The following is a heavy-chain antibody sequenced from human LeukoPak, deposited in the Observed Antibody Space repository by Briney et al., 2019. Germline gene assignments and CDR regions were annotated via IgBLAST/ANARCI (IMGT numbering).Heavy chain of an antibody. V-gene: IGHV1-69*13. J-gene: IGHJ3*02. CDR2: IIPIFGTA. CDR1: GGTFSSYA. Sequence: GASVKASCKASGGTFSSYAISWVRQAPGQGLEWMGGIIPIFGTANYAQKFQGRVTITADESTSTAYMELSSLRSEDTAVYYCASNRCSSTSCLGNAFDIWGQGTMVTVSS. D-gene: IGHD2-2*01. CDR3: ASNRCSSTSCLGNAFDI.